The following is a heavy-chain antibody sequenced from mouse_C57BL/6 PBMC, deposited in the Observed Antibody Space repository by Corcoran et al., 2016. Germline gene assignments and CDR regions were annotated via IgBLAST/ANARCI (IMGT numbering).Heavy chain of an antibody. CDR3: AREDDGYYPFAY. V-gene: IGHV9-3*01. Sequence: QIQLVQSGPALKTPGETVKISCKASGYTFTTYGMSWVKQAPGKCLKWMGWINTYSGVPTYADDFKGRFAFSLETSASTAYLQINNLKNEDTATYFCAREDDGYYPFAYWGQGTLVTVSA. CDR1: GYTFTTYG. J-gene: IGHJ3*01. D-gene: IGHD2-3*01. CDR2: INTYSGVP.